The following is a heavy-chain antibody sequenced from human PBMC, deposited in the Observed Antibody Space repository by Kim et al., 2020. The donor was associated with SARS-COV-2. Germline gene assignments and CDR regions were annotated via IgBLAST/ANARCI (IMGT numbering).Heavy chain of an antibody. V-gene: IGHV3-23*01. Sequence: GGSLRLSCAASGVTFSSYAMTWVRQAPGKGLEWVASISGSGATTYYADSVRGRFTVSRDNSKNTLYLQMNSLRAEDTAVYYCAKDHYGGNPRNAFDIWGQGPMVTVSS. CDR1: GVTFSSYA. CDR3: AKDHYGGNPRNAFDI. D-gene: IGHD4-17*01. CDR2: ISGSGATT. J-gene: IGHJ3*02.